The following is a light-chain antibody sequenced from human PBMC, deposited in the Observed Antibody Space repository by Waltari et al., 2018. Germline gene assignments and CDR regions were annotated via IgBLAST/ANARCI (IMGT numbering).Light chain of an antibody. J-gene: IGLJ2*01. CDR1: SSDIGPYDY. CDR2: DVS. Sequence: QSALTQPASVSGSPGQSITISCTGTSSDIGPYDYVSCYQQHPGKAPKLIIFDVSARPSGVSHRFSGSKSGNTASLTISGLQAEDEAHYYCSSYVSYNTLELFGGGTSLTVL. CDR3: SSYVSYNTLEL. V-gene: IGLV2-14*03.